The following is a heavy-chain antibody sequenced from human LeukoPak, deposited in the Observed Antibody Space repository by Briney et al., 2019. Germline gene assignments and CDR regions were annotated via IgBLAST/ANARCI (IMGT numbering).Heavy chain of an antibody. V-gene: IGHV3-33*01. J-gene: IGHJ4*02. Sequence: GGSLRLSCAASGFTFRTYGMHWVRGAPGKGLEWVAVIWYDGSNKYYADSVKGRFTISRDNSKNTLYLQMNSLRAEDTAVYYCTTNQIMIREYYFDYWGQGTLVTVSS. CDR2: IWYDGSNK. CDR1: GFTFRTYG. CDR3: TTNQIMIREYYFDY. D-gene: IGHD3-16*01.